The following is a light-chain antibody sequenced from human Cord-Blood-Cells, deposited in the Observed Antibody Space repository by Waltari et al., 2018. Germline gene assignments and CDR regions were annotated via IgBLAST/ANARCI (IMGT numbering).Light chain of an antibody. V-gene: IGKV1-39*01. J-gene: IGKJ3*01. CDR1: QSISSY. CDR3: QQSYSTPFT. Sequence: IQMPQPPSYLSASVGGRVTITCRASQSISSYLNWYQQKPGKAPKLLIYAASSLQSGVPSRFSGSGSGTDFTLTISSLQPEDFATYYCQQSYSTPFTFGPGTKVDIK. CDR2: AAS.